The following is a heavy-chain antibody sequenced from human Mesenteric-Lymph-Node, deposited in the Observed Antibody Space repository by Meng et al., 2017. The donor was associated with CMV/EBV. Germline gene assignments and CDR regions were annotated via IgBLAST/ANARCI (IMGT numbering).Heavy chain of an antibody. CDR2: ISSSASSI. CDR3: ATTYSSNYGMDV. V-gene: IGHV3-11*01. D-gene: IGHD6-13*01. Sequence: SCAASGFTFSDYYMSWIRQAPGKGLEWISYISSSASSIYYADSVKGRFTISRDNAKNSLYLQMNSLRAEDTAVYYCATTYSSNYGMDVWGQGTTVTVSS. CDR1: GFTFSDYY. J-gene: IGHJ6*02.